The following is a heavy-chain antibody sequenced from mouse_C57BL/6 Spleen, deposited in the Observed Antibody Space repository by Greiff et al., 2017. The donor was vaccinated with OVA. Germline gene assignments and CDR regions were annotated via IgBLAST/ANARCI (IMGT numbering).Heavy chain of an antibody. Sequence: QVQLQQSGAELVRPGASVTLSCKASGYTFTDYEMHWVKQTPVHGLEWIGAIDPETGGTAYNQKFKGKAILTADKSSSTAYMELRSLTSEDSAVYYCTRMRYYGSSFRYFDVWGTGTTVTVSS. CDR2: IDPETGGT. CDR1: GYTFTDYE. V-gene: IGHV1-15*01. CDR3: TRMRYYGSSFRYFDV. D-gene: IGHD1-1*01. J-gene: IGHJ1*03.